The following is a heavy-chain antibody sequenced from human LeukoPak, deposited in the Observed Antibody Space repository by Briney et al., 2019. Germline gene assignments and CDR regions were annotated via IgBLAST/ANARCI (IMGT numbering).Heavy chain of an antibody. CDR2: VRGIIITT. D-gene: IGHD3-10*01. CDR3: TKGGFSSPFDP. J-gene: IGHJ5*02. CDR1: GFTFSSYA. V-gene: IGHV3-23*01. Sequence: GGSLRLSCAASGFTFSSYAMTWVRQAPGKGLEWVSLVRGIIITTYYADSVKGRFTISRDNSKNTLYLQMNSLRAEDTAVYYCTKGGFSSPFDPWGQGTLVTVSS.